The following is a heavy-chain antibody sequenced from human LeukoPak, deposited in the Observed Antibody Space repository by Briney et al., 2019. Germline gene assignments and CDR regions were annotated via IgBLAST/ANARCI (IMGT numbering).Heavy chain of an antibody. J-gene: IGHJ3*02. V-gene: IGHV4-4*07. CDR2: IYTSGST. D-gene: IGHD2-2*01. Sequence: SETLSLTCTVSGGSISSYYWSWIRQPAGKGLEWIGRIYTSGSTNYNPTLKSRVTMSVDTSKNQFSLKLSSVTAADTAVYYCARVIVVVSAARVAFDIWGQGTMVTVSS. CDR3: ARVIVVVSAARVAFDI. CDR1: GGSISSYY.